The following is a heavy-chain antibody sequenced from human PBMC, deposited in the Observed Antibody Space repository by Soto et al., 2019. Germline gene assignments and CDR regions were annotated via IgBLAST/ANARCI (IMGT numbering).Heavy chain of an antibody. V-gene: IGHV1-58*01. CDR1: GFTFTSSA. Sequence: SVKVSCKASGFTFTSSAVQWVRQARGQRLEWIGWIVVGSGNTNYAQKFQERVTITRDMSTSTAYMELSSLRSEDTAVYYCAADLLGYYDFWSGYYYVNGMDVWGQGTTVTVSS. CDR3: AADLLGYYDFWSGYYYVNGMDV. D-gene: IGHD3-3*01. J-gene: IGHJ6*02. CDR2: IVVGSGNT.